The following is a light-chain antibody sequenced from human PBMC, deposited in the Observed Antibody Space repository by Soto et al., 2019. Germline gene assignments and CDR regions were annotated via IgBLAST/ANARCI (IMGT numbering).Light chain of an antibody. CDR3: QQSYSTPRA. J-gene: IGKJ2*01. Sequence: DIQMTQSPSSLSASVGDRVTITCRASQSISTYLNWYQQKVGKAPKLLIYAASSLQRGVPSRFSSSVSGTDFTLTISSLQPEDFATYYCQQSYSTPRAFGQGTKLEIK. V-gene: IGKV1-39*01. CDR1: QSISTY. CDR2: AAS.